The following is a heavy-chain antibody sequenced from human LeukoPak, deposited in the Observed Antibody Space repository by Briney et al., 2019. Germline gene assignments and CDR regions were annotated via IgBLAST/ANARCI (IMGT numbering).Heavy chain of an antibody. Sequence: GSSVNVSCKASEYTFTTYNIHWVRQAPGQGLEWMGIINPSGGSTSYAQKFQGRVTMTRDTSTGTVFMELGSLRSEDTVVYYCARTQRGSFPFDYWGQGTLVTVSS. CDR1: EYTFTTYN. J-gene: IGHJ4*02. D-gene: IGHD1-26*01. V-gene: IGHV1-46*01. CDR3: ARTQRGSFPFDY. CDR2: INPSGGST.